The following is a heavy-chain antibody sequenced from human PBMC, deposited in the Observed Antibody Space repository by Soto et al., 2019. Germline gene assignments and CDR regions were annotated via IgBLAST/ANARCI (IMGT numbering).Heavy chain of an antibody. V-gene: IGHV4-61*01. CDR2: IYYSGST. CDR1: GASVSSGSYC. CDR3: ERVATYHDFDI. J-gene: IGHJ3*02. Sequence: SEPLSLTCTVSGASVSSGSYCWSWIRQPPGKGLEWIGYIYYSGSTNYNPSLKSRVTISVDTSKNQFSLKLNSVTAADTAVYYCERVATYHDFDISGQGTMVTVPS. D-gene: IGHD5-12*01.